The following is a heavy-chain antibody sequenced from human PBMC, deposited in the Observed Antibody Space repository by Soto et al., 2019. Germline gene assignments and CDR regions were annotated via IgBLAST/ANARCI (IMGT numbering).Heavy chain of an antibody. J-gene: IGHJ3*02. CDR3: ARGGAVDAFDI. D-gene: IGHD4-17*01. V-gene: IGHV4-59*01. Sequence: QVQLQESGPGLVKPSETLSLTCTVSGGSISSYYWSWIRQPPGKGLERIGYIYYSGSTNYNPSLKSRVTISVDTSKNQFSLKLSSVTAADTAVYYCARGGAVDAFDIWGQGTMVTVSS. CDR1: GGSISSYY. CDR2: IYYSGST.